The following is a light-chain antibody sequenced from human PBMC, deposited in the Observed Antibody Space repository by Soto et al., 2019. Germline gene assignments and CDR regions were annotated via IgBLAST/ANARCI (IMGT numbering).Light chain of an antibody. CDR2: SNN. J-gene: IGLJ2*01. V-gene: IGLV1-44*01. CDR3: ATWYDRLNGVI. Sequence: QSVLTQPPSAAGAPRQRVTISCSGGISNIKTNGVSWYQQVPGAAPKLLIYSNNQRPSGAPDRLSGSKSGTSASLAISGLQSEDEATYHCATWYDRLNGVIFGGGTELT. CDR1: ISNIKTNG.